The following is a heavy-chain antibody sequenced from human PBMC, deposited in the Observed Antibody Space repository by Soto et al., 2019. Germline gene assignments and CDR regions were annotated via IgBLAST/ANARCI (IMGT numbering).Heavy chain of an antibody. V-gene: IGHV4-31*03. CDR3: ARDEGDGYNYYGMDV. CDR1: GGSISSGGYY. D-gene: IGHD1-26*01. CDR2: IYYSGST. Sequence: SETLSLTCTVSGGSISSGGYYWSWIRQHPGKGLEWIGYIYYSGSTYYNPSLKSRVTISVDTSKNQFSLKLSFVTAADTAVYYCARDEGDGYNYYGMDVWGQGTTVTVSS. J-gene: IGHJ6*02.